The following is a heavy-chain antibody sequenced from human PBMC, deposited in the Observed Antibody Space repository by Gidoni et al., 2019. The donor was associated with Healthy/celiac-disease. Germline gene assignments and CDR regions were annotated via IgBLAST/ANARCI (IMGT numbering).Heavy chain of an antibody. CDR3: ARDVGATGGSVDY. J-gene: IGHJ4*02. D-gene: IGHD1-26*01. Sequence: QVQLVESGGGVVQPGRSLRLSCAASGFTFSSYGMHWVRQAPGKGLEWVAVIWYDGSNKYYADSVKGRFTISRDNSKNTLYLQMNSLRAEDTAVYYCARDVGATGGSVDYWGQGTLVTVSS. V-gene: IGHV3-33*01. CDR1: GFTFSSYG. CDR2: IWYDGSNK.